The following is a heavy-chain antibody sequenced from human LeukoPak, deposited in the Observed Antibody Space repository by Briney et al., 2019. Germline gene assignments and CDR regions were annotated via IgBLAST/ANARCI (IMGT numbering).Heavy chain of an antibody. V-gene: IGHV3-48*01. Sequence: GGSLRLSCAVYGFTFSTHSMNWVRQAPGKGLEWVSYIISSSNTIYYADSVKGRFTISRDNAKNSLYLQMNSLRAEDTAVYYCARAVGHGSGSPRMDVWGKGTTVTVSS. D-gene: IGHD3-10*01. J-gene: IGHJ6*04. CDR1: GFTFSTHS. CDR3: ARAVGHGSGSPRMDV. CDR2: IISSSNTI.